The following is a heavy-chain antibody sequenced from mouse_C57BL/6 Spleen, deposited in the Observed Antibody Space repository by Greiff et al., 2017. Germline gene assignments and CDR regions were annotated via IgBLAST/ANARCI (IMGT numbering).Heavy chain of an antibody. J-gene: IGHJ1*03. CDR1: GYTFTSYW. V-gene: IGHV1-52*01. Sequence: QVQLKQPGAELVRPGSSVKLSCKASGYTFTSYWMHWVKQRPIQGLEWIGNIDPSDSETHYNQKFKDKATLTVDKSSSTAYMQLSSLTSEDSAVYYCARSGYYGTIDVWGTGTTVTVSS. D-gene: IGHD1-1*01. CDR2: IDPSDSET. CDR3: ARSGYYGTIDV.